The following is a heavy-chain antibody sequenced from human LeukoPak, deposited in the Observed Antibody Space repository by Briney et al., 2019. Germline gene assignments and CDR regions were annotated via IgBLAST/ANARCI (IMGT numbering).Heavy chain of an antibody. CDR1: GGSISSYY. Sequence: PSETLSLTCTVSGGSISSYYWSWIRQPPGKGLEWIGYIYYSGSTNYNPSLKSRVTISVDTSKNQFSLKLSSVTAADTAVYYCARGLQVTPPYYYYYYMDVWGKGPTVTVSS. CDR2: IYYSGST. CDR3: ARGLQVTPPYYYYYYMDV. J-gene: IGHJ6*03. V-gene: IGHV4-59*08. D-gene: IGHD5-24*01.